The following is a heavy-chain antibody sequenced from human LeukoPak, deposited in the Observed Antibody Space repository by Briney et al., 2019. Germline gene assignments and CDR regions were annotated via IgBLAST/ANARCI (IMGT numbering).Heavy chain of an antibody. Sequence: SETLSLTCTVSGGSIRSSYWSWRRQPPGKGLEWIGYMYYSGSTKYNPSLKSRVTMSVDTSQNQFSLKLSSVTAADTAVYHCARVSVSGYGYYYFDYWGQGTLVTVSS. J-gene: IGHJ4*02. V-gene: IGHV4-59*01. CDR2: MYYSGST. CDR1: GGSIRSSY. CDR3: ARVSVSGYGYYYFDY. D-gene: IGHD5-12*01.